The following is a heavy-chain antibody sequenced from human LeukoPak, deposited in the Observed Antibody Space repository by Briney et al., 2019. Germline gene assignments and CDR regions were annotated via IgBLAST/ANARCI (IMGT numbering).Heavy chain of an antibody. V-gene: IGHV4-30-4*01. CDR3: VREGYSGSGGYNWFDP. J-gene: IGHJ5*02. CDR2: IYYSGST. Sequence: PSETLSLTCIVSGDSISSGDYYWSWIRQPPGKGLEWIGYIYYSGSTYYNPSLKSRVTISVDTSKNQFSLKLSSVTAADTAVYYCVREGYSGSGGYNWFDPWGQGTLVTVSS. CDR1: GDSISSGDYY. D-gene: IGHD5-12*01.